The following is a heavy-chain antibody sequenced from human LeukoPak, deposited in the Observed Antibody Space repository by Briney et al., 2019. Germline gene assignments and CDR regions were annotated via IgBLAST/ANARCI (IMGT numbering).Heavy chain of an antibody. Sequence: ASETLSPTCTVSGGSISSGGYYWSWIRQPPGKGLEWIGYIYHSGSTYYNPSLKSRVTISVDRSKNQFSLKLSSVTAADTAVYYCAREWEQLVGIGYWGQGTLVTVSS. CDR3: AREWEQLVGIGY. CDR2: IYHSGST. CDR1: GGSISSGGYY. D-gene: IGHD6-6*01. V-gene: IGHV4-30-2*01. J-gene: IGHJ4*02.